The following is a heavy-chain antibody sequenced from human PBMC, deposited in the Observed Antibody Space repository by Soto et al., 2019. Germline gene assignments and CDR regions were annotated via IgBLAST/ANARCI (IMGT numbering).Heavy chain of an antibody. V-gene: IGHV4-4*07. Sequence: QVQLQQSGSGLVKPSETLSLTCTVSGISIDNYYCSWIRQSAGKGLEWIGRIYSSGTTNYNPSLKSRVTMSVDMSKSQFSLNVRSVTAADTAVYYCVRDVGGSGWFAPWGQGTLVTVSS. J-gene: IGHJ5*02. CDR2: IYSSGTT. CDR3: VRDVGGSGWFAP. CDR1: GISIDNYY.